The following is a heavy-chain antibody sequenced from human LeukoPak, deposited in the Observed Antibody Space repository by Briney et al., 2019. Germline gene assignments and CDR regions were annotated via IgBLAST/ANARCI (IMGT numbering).Heavy chain of an antibody. Sequence: GGSLRLSCAASGFTFSSYSMNWVRQAPGKGLEWVSYISSSSSTIYYADSVKGRFTISRDNAKNSLYLQMNSLRAEDTAVYYCARDRSLYYYDSSGYYYDPLDYWGQGTLVTVSS. CDR1: GFTFSSYS. CDR2: ISSSSSTI. D-gene: IGHD3-22*01. V-gene: IGHV3-48*01. CDR3: ARDRSLYYYDSSGYYYDPLDY. J-gene: IGHJ4*02.